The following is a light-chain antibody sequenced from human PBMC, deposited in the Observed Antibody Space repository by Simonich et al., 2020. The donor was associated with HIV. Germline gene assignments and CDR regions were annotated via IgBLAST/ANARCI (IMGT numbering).Light chain of an antibody. V-gene: IGLV2-14*01. CDR3: SSYISSSTNVF. CDR1: SSDIGGYNY. CDR2: DVS. J-gene: IGLJ2*01. Sequence: QSALTQPSSVSGSPGQSITISCTGTSSDIGGYNYVSWYQQHPGKAPKIIIYDVSNRPAWVSNRFSGSKSGNTASLTISGLQAEDEADYYCSSYISSSTNVFFGGGTKLTVL.